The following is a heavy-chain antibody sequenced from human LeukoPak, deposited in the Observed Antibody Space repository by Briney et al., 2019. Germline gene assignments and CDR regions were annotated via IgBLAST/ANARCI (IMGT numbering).Heavy chain of an antibody. V-gene: IGHV1-2*02. CDR2: INPNSGGT. CDR3: ARPQLLYSNWFDP. Sequence: ASVKVSCKASGYTFTGHYMHWVRQAPGQGLEWMGWINPNSGGTNYAQKFQGRVTMTRDTSISTAYMELSRLRSDDTAVYYCARPQLLYSNWFDPWGQGTLVTVSS. CDR1: GYTFTGHY. J-gene: IGHJ5*02. D-gene: IGHD2-2*02.